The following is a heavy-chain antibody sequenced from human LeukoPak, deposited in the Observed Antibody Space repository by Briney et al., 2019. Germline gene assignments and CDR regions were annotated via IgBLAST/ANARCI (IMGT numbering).Heavy chain of an antibody. J-gene: IGHJ4*02. V-gene: IGHV3-30*02. D-gene: IGHD3-22*01. CDR1: GFTFSSYG. CDR3: AKWDTYYDSSGYYFY. CDR2: IRYDESNK. Sequence: GGSLRLSCAAPGFTFSSYGMHWVRQAPGKGLEWVSFIRYDESNKYYADSVRGRFTISRDNSKNTLDLQMNSLRAEDTAVYYCAKWDTYYDSSGYYFYWGQGTLVTVSS.